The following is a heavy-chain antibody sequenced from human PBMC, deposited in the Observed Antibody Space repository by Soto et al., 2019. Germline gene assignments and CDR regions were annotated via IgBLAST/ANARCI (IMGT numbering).Heavy chain of an antibody. J-gene: IGHJ6*02. CDR3: ARYCTNGVCYGPAGGVYYYYGMDV. V-gene: IGHV1-18*04. D-gene: IGHD2-8*01. Sequence: ASVKVSCKASGYTFTSYGISWVRQAPGQGLEWMGWISAYNGNTNYAQKLQGRVTMTTDTSTSTAYMELRSLRSDDTAVYYCARYCTNGVCYGPAGGVYYYYGMDVWGQGTTVTVYS. CDR2: ISAYNGNT. CDR1: GYTFTSYG.